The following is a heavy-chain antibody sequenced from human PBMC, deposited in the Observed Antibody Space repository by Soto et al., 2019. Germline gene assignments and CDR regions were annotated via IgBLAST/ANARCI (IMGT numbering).Heavy chain of an antibody. CDR2: IGTAGDT. V-gene: IGHV3-13*01. Sequence: GGSLRLSCAASGFTFSSYDMHWVRQATGKGLEWVSAIGTAGDTYYPGSVKGRFTISRENAKNSLYLQMNSLRAGDTAVYYCARSVWQLVLDCNYGMDVWSQGTTVTVSS. J-gene: IGHJ6*02. D-gene: IGHD6-6*01. CDR3: ARSVWQLVLDCNYGMDV. CDR1: GFTFSSYD.